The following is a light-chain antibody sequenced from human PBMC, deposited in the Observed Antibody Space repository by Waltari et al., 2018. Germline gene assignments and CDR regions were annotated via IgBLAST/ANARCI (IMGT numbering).Light chain of an antibody. J-gene: IGKJ5*01. CDR1: QDLGNY. Sequence: DIQMTQSPSSLSTSVGDRVTVTCQASQDLGNYLNWYQQKPGKAPKLLIYDASNLETGVSSRLSGSGTGTDFTFTISSLQPEVIATYNCKEYDNLPITFGQETRLDIK. V-gene: IGKV1-33*01. CDR2: DAS. CDR3: KEYDNLPIT.